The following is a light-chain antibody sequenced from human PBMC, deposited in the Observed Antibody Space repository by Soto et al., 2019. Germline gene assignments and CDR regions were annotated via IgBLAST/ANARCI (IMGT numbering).Light chain of an antibody. CDR1: QGISSY. V-gene: IGKV1-9*01. Sequence: DIQLTQSPSFLSASVGDRVTITCRASQGISSYLAWYQQKPGKAPKLLIYAASTLQSAVPSRFSGSGSGTEFTLTISSLQPEDFATYYCQQLNSYPRTFGQGTKVDIK. CDR2: AAS. CDR3: QQLNSYPRT. J-gene: IGKJ1*01.